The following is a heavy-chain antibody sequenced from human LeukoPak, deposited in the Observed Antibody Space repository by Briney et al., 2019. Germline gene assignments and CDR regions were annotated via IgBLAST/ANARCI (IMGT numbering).Heavy chain of an antibody. D-gene: IGHD3-10*01. CDR3: ARDSAGVGQIDY. CDR1: GYTFPSYY. CDR2: INPSDGST. Sequence: ASVKVSLKASGYTFPSYYMQWVRQAPGQGLEWMGIINPSDGSTRYAQKFQGRVTMTRDTSTSTVYMEVSSLRSEDTAVYYCARDSAGVGQIDYWGQKTRLPVSS. V-gene: IGHV1-46*01. J-gene: IGHJ4*02.